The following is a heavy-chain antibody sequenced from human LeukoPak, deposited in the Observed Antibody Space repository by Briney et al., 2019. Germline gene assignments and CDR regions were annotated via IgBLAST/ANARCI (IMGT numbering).Heavy chain of an antibody. J-gene: IGHJ4*02. CDR3: TTDADRIVGATVGY. CDR2: ISSSGSTI. CDR1: GFTFSDYY. V-gene: IGHV3-11*01. Sequence: GGSLRLSCAASGFTFSDYYMSWIRQAPGKGLEWVSYISSSGSTIYYADSVKGRFTISRDNAKNSLYLQMNSLKTEDTAVYYCTTDADRIVGATVGYWGQRTLVTVSS. D-gene: IGHD1-26*01.